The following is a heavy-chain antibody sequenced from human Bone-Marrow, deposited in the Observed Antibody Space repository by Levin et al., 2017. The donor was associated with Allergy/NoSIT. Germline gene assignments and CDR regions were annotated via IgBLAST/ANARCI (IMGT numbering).Heavy chain of an antibody. CDR2: IYPGDSDT. Sequence: PGESLKISCKGSGYTFITYYIAWVRQMPGKGLEWVGIIYPGDSDTRYSPSFRGQVTISADKSISTAYLQWDSLKASDTATYYCARHSTLDVWGQGTTVTVSS. CDR3: ARHSTLDV. J-gene: IGHJ6*02. V-gene: IGHV5-51*01. CDR1: GYTFITYY.